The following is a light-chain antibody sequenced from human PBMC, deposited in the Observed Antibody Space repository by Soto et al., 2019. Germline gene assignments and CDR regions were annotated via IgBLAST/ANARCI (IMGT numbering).Light chain of an antibody. V-gene: IGLV1-51*01. J-gene: IGLJ2*01. CDR2: DNN. CDR3: GTWDSSLSAAV. CDR1: SSNIGNSY. Sequence: QSVLTQPPSVSAAPGQKVTISCSGSSSNIGNSYVSWYQQLPGTAPKLLSYDNNKRPSGIPDRFSGSKSGTSATLGITGLQTGDEADYYCGTWDSSLSAAVFGGGTKVTVL.